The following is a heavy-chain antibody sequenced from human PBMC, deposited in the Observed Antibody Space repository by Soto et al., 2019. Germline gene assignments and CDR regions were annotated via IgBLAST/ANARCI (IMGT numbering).Heavy chain of an antibody. CDR2: IIPIFGTA. D-gene: IGHD3-16*01. J-gene: IGHJ4*02. V-gene: IGHV1-69*06. CDR3: ARWGLGLPLRGYFDY. Sequence: QVQLVQSGAEVKKPGSSVKVSCKASGGTFSSYAISWVRQAPGQGLEWMGGIIPIFGTANYAQKFQGRVTITADKSPSTAYMELSSLRSEDTAVYYCARWGLGLPLRGYFDYWGQGTLVTVSS. CDR1: GGTFSSYA.